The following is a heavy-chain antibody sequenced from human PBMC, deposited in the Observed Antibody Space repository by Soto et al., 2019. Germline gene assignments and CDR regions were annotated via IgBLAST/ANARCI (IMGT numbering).Heavy chain of an antibody. D-gene: IGHD5-12*01. CDR2: IRSKAYGGTT. CDR1: GFTFGDYA. Sequence: GGSLRLSCTASGFTFGDYAMSWFRQAPGKGLEWVGFIRSKAYGGTTEYAASVKGRFTISRDDSKSIAYLQMNSLKTEDTAVYYCTRDPSGYDERPVDYWGQGTLVTVS. J-gene: IGHJ4*02. CDR3: TRDPSGYDERPVDY. V-gene: IGHV3-49*03.